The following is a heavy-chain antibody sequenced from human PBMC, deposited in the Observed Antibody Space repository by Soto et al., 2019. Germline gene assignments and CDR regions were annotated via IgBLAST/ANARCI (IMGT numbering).Heavy chain of an antibody. J-gene: IGHJ4*02. V-gene: IGHV3-23*01. CDR2: ISGSGGST. Sequence: GGSLRLSCAASGFTFSSYAMSWVRQAQGKGLEWVSAISGSGGSTYYADSVKGRFTISRDNSKNTLYLQMNSLRAEDTAVYYCAKREGAAGTNPFDYWGQGTLVTVSS. D-gene: IGHD6-13*01. CDR3: AKREGAAGTNPFDY. CDR1: GFTFSSYA.